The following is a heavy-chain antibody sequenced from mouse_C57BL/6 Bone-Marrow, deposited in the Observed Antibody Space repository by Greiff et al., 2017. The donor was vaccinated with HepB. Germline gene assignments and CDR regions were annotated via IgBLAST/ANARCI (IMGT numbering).Heavy chain of an antibody. CDR1: GFTFSSYA. J-gene: IGHJ3*01. CDR2: ISDGGSYT. CDR3: ARDRLLPFAY. V-gene: IGHV5-4*01. D-gene: IGHD2-3*01. Sequence: EVKVVESGGGLVKPGGSLKLSCAASGFTFSSYAMSWVRQTPEKRLEWVATISDGGSYTYYPDNVKGRFTISRDNAKNNLYLQMSHLKSEDTAMYYCARDRLLPFAYWGQGTLVTVSA.